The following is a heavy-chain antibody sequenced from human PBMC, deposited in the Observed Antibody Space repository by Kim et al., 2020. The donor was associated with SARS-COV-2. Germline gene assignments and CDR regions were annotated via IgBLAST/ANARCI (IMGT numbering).Heavy chain of an antibody. CDR2: ISGGGTNT. CDR1: GFTFSNYA. D-gene: IGHD3-10*01. CDR3: AKDWTYNKTWY. V-gene: IGHV3-23*01. Sequence: GGSLRLSCAASGFTFSNYAMSWVRQAPGKGLEWLSSISGGGTNTFYADSVKGRFTISRDNSKNTLFVQMNSLRAEDTAIYYCAKDWTYNKTWY. J-gene: IGHJ2*01.